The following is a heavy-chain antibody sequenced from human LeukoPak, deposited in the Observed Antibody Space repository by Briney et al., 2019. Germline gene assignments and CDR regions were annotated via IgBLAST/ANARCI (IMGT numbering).Heavy chain of an antibody. J-gene: IGHJ4*02. Sequence: PGGSLRLSCAGSGFIFNNYAMHWVRQPPGKGLEWVSGISWNSGTIGYADSVRGRFTISRDNAKNSLYLQMDSLRVEDTAFYYCAKDNRRHYTSGPIPDSLHWGQGALVTVSS. V-gene: IGHV3-9*01. CDR2: ISWNSGTI. CDR3: AKDNRRHYTSGPIPDSLH. CDR1: GFIFNNYA. D-gene: IGHD6-19*01.